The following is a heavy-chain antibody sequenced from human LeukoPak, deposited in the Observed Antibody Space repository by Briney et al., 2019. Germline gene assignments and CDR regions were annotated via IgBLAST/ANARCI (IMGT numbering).Heavy chain of an antibody. V-gene: IGHV1-2*06. Sequence: ASVKVSCKASGYTFTGYFMQWVRQAPGQGLEWMGRINPNSGGTNYAQKFQGRVTMTRDTSMSTAYMELSRLRSDDTAVYYCAREGAYSSNYYGDWGQGTLVTVSS. J-gene: IGHJ4*02. CDR3: AREGAYSSNYYGD. D-gene: IGHD6-13*01. CDR2: INPNSGGT. CDR1: GYTFTGYF.